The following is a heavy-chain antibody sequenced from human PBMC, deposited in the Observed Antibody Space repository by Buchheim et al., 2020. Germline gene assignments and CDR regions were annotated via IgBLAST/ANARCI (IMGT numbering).Heavy chain of an antibody. D-gene: IGHD3-22*01. CDR2: IDPSDSYT. CDR1: GYSFTSYW. CDR3: ARHTQYYDSSGYGGGGMDV. Sequence: EVQLVQSGAEVKKPGESLRISCKGSGYSFTSYWISWVRQMPGKGLEWMGRIDPSDSYTNYSPSFQGHVTISAAKSISTAYLQWSSLKASDTAMYYCARHTQYYDSSGYGGGGMDVWGQGTT. J-gene: IGHJ6*02. V-gene: IGHV5-10-1*03.